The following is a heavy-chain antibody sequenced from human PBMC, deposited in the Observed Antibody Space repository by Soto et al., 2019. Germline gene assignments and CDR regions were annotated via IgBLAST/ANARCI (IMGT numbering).Heavy chain of an antibody. D-gene: IGHD3-16*01. CDR2: IIPNSGTT. CDR1: GGSFRNFV. CDR3: ARDLGGEATIRF. Sequence: QVQLVQSGAEVKKPGSSVKVSCKASGGSFRNFVISWVRQAPGKGLEWMGGIIPNSGTTNYAQKFQGKVTITADESTSTAYMELSGLTSEDTSLYYCARDLGGEATIRFWGQGTLVTVSS. J-gene: IGHJ4*02. V-gene: IGHV1-69*01.